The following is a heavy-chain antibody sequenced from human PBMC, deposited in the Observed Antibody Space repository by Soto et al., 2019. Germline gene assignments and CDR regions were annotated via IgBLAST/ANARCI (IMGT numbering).Heavy chain of an antibody. V-gene: IGHV4-59*01. D-gene: IGHD1-26*01. CDR1: GGSISSSY. J-gene: IGHJ3*02. CDR2: IYYSGST. CDR3: ARFRRDYSGSYYFAFDI. Sequence: SETLSLTCTVSGGSISSSYWSWIRQPPGKGLEWIGYIYYSGSTDYNPSLKSRVTISVDTSKNQFSLKLSSVTAADTAMYYCARFRRDYSGSYYFAFDIWGQGTMVTVSS.